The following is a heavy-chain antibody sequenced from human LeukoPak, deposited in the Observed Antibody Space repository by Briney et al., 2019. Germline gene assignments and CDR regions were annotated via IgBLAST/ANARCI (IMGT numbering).Heavy chain of an antibody. J-gene: IGHJ4*02. V-gene: IGHV3-23*01. CDR2: ISGVGDAT. CDR1: DFSFITYA. CDR3: ARDSLMLRGPLVIYYFDF. Sequence: GGSLRLSCAASDFSFITYAMSWVRRAPGKGLEWVSTISGVGDATYYADSVKGRFTISRDNSKNTVDLLMNSLGAEDTAVYYCARDSLMLRGPLVIYYFDFWGQGTLVTVSS. D-gene: IGHD3-10*01.